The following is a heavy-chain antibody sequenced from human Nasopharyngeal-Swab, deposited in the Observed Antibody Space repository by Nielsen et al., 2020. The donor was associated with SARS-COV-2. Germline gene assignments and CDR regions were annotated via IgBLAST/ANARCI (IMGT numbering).Heavy chain of an antibody. CDR2: SYYRSKWYN. Sequence: MRHSPSTGLERLGTSYYRSKWYNDYAVSVKSRITINSDTFKNQFTLQLNSVTPEDTAVYGCARDLDSSGWYPYYFDYWGQGTLVTVSS. J-gene: IGHJ4*02. CDR3: ARDLDSSGWYPYYFDY. V-gene: IGHV6-1*01. D-gene: IGHD6-13*01.